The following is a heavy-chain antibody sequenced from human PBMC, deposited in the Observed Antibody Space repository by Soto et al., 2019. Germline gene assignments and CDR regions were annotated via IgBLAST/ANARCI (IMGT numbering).Heavy chain of an antibody. CDR2: IDWDDDK. Sequence: SGPTLVHPTQTLTLTCTSSXFSLSTSGMCVSWIRQPPGKALEWLARIDWDDDKYYSTSLKTRLTIPKDTSKNQVVLTMTNMDPVDTATYYCARIDRYCSSNSSDYWGQGTLVTVSS. J-gene: IGHJ4*02. D-gene: IGHD2-2*01. CDR3: ARIDRYCSSNSSDY. CDR1: XFSLSTSGMC. V-gene: IGHV2-70*11.